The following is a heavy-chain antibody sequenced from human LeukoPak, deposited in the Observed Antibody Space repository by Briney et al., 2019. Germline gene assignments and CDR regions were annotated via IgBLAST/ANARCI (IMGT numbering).Heavy chain of an antibody. V-gene: IGHV4-4*07. CDR2: IYPSGGT. J-gene: IGHJ4*02. Sequence: SETLSLTCTVSGGSISSYYWSWIRQPAGKGLEWIGRIYPSGGTNYNPSLKSQVTISVDTSKNQFSLKLSSVTAADTAVYYCARMGATDYFDYWGQGTLVTVSS. D-gene: IGHD1-26*01. CDR1: GGSISSYY. CDR3: ARMGATDYFDY.